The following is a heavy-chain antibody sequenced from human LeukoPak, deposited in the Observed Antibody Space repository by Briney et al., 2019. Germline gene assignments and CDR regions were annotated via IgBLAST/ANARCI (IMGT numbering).Heavy chain of an antibody. CDR2: ISWNSGSI. J-gene: IGHJ6*02. Sequence: GRSLRLSCAASGFTLDDYAMHWVRQAPGKGLERVSGISWNSGSIGYADSVKGRFTISRDNAKNSLYLQMNSLRAEDTALYYCAKDSYGDPPGRYYGMDVWGQGTTVTVSS. CDR3: AKDSYGDPPGRYYGMDV. D-gene: IGHD4-17*01. V-gene: IGHV3-9*01. CDR1: GFTLDDYA.